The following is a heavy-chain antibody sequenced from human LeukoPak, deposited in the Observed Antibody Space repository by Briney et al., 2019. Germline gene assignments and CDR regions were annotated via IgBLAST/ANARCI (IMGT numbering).Heavy chain of an antibody. J-gene: IGHJ3*01. V-gene: IGHV4-39*01. CDR3: AKAGVRYYDSSGLHAFDF. D-gene: IGHD3-22*01. CDR2: IYYSGST. Sequence: PSETLSLTCTVSGGSISSTSYFWGWIRQPTGKGLEWIGTIYYSGSTYYNPSLKSRVTMSVDTSRNQFSLKLSSVNAADTAVYYCAKAGVRYYDSSGLHAFDFWGQGTMVTVSS. CDR1: GGSISSTSYF.